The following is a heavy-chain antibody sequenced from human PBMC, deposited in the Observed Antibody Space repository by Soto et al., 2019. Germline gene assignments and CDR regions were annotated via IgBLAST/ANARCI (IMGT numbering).Heavy chain of an antibody. CDR2: LTGSGSIA. CDR1: GFSVSNYA. J-gene: IGHJ5*02. V-gene: IGHV3-23*01. Sequence: PGGSLRLSCAVSGFSVSNYAMSWVRQAPGKGLEWVSALTGSGSIAYYADSVKGRFTISRDNSKNTLYLQMNSLRADDTAVYYCAKEVWEPLVHNSGWEYNWFDPWGQGTLVTVSS. CDR3: AKEVWEPLVHNSGWEYNWFDP. D-gene: IGHD6-19*01.